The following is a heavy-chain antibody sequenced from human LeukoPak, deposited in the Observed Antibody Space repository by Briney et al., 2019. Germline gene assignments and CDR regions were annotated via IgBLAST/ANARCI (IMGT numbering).Heavy chain of an antibody. V-gene: IGHV3-53*01. Sequence: GVTLRLSRAASRFTDSTNYMRWVPQPAAKGWVWLSVIYTGCTTFYADSVKGRFTISRDNSKNTLNLQMNSLRADDTAVYYCTKLKGWYGEGYCDHWGQGTLVTVSS. CDR2: IYTGCTT. D-gene: IGHD3-10*01. CDR1: RFTDSTNY. CDR3: TKLKGWYGEGYCDH. J-gene: IGHJ4*02.